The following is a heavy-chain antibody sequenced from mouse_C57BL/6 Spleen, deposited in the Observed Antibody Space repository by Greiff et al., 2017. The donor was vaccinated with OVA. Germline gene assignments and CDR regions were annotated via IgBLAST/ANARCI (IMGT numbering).Heavy chain of an antibody. Sequence: VKLQQSGAELARPGASVKMSCKASGYTFTSYTMHWVKQRPGQGLEWIGYINPSSGYTKYNQKFKDKATLTADKSSSTAYMQLSSLTSEDSAVYYCARSDYDYPFAYWGQGTLVTVSA. J-gene: IGHJ3*01. CDR1: GYTFTSYT. V-gene: IGHV1-4*01. CDR3: ARSDYDYPFAY. CDR2: INPSSGYT. D-gene: IGHD2-4*01.